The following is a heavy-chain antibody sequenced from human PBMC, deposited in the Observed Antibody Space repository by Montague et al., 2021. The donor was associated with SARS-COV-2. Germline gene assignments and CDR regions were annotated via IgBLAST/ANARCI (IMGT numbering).Heavy chain of an antibody. V-gene: IGHV4-39*01. CDR3: ACSPPGIAAAGTVAAFDI. J-gene: IGHJ3*02. Sequence: SETLSLTCTVSGGSISSSSYYWGWIRQPPGKGLEWIGSIYYSGSTYYNPSLKSRVTISVDTSKNQFSLKLSSVTAADTAVYYCACSPPGIAAAGTVAAFDIWGQGTMGTVSS. D-gene: IGHD6-13*01. CDR1: GGSISSSSYY. CDR2: IYYSGST.